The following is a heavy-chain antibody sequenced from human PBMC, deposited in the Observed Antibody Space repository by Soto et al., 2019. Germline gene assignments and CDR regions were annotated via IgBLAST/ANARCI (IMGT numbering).Heavy chain of an antibody. CDR2: IIPVFGTT. CDR3: AREPFGRFDP. J-gene: IGHJ5*02. V-gene: IGHV1-69*01. D-gene: IGHD3-10*01. Sequence: QMQLVQSGPEVKKPGSSVKVSYKASGDSFSSYAVSWVRQAPGQGLEWMGAIIPVFGTTNYTQKFQGRVTITADDSTTTAYMELSSLRSDDTAVYYCAREPFGRFDPWGQGTLVTVSS. CDR1: GDSFSSYA.